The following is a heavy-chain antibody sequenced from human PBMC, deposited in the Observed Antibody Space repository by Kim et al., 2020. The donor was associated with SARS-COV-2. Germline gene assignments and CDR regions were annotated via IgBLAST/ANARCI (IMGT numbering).Heavy chain of an antibody. Sequence: SETLSLTCTVSGGSISSYYWSWIRQPPGKGLEWIGYIYYSGSTNYNPSLKSRVTISVDTSKNQFSLKLSSVTAADTAVYYCAGSGYSYGDYFDYWGQGTLVTVSS. J-gene: IGHJ4*02. D-gene: IGHD5-18*01. CDR3: AGSGYSYGDYFDY. CDR1: GGSISSYY. V-gene: IGHV4-59*13. CDR2: IYYSGST.